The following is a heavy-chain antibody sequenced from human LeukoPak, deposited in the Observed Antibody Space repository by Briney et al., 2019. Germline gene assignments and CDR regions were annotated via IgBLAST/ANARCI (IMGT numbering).Heavy chain of an antibody. CDR1: GTTFSNYA. CDR2: INAGNGNT. Sequence: GASVKVSCEASGTTFSNYAIHWVRQAPGQRLEWMGWINAGNGNTKYSQKFQGRVTVTRDTSASTVFMELSSLRSEDTAVYYCANDYSNYYYGMDVWGQGTTVTVSS. V-gene: IGHV1-3*01. CDR3: ANDYSNYYYGMDV. D-gene: IGHD4-11*01. J-gene: IGHJ6*02.